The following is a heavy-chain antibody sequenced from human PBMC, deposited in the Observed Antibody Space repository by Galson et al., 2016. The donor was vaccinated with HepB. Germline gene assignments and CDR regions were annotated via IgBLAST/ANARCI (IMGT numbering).Heavy chain of an antibody. CDR1: GVSINTDNW. J-gene: IGHJ5*02. CDR2: IYRSGTT. Sequence: ETLSLTCVVSGVSINTDNWWSWVRQAPGKGLEWIGEIYRSGTTHCNPSLRRRVTISVDKPKNQIPLRMNSVTAADTAEYYCARGQLIHGFDPWGQGTLVVVSS. D-gene: IGHD2-21*01. CDR3: ARGQLIHGFDP. V-gene: IGHV4-4*02.